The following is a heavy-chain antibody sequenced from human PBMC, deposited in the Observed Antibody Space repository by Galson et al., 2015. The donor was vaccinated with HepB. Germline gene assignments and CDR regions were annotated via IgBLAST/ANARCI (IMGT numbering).Heavy chain of an antibody. CDR1: GYSFTGYY. CDR2: INPNNGGV. Sequence: SVKVSCKASGYSFTGYYIHWVRQAPGQGLEWMGWINPNNGGVNYAQKFQGRVTMTRDTSITTAYMDLSRLRSDDTAVYYCAREEIYDYVWGSYRRYWYFDLWGRGTLVTVSS. V-gene: IGHV1-2*02. D-gene: IGHD3-16*02. J-gene: IGHJ2*01. CDR3: AREEIYDYVWGSYRRYWYFDL.